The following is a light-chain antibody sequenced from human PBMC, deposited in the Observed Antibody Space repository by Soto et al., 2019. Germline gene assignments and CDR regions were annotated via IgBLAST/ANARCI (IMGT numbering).Light chain of an antibody. J-gene: IGKJ4*01. CDR3: QQYGGAPLS. CDR2: DSS. Sequence: ETVMTQSPCTLSSSPGDRATLSCRASHSLTSGSLAWFQQRPGQSPRLLIYDSSTQTTGISDRFSSSGSGTDFTLIISRMEDDDFAVYYCQQYGGAPLSFGGGTRVEIK. CDR1: HSLTSGS. V-gene: IGKV3-20*01.